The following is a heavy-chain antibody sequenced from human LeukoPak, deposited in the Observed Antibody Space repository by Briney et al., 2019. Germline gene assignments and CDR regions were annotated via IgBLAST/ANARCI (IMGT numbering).Heavy chain of an antibody. J-gene: IGHJ6*03. CDR1: GFTFSSYW. Sequence: PGGSLRLSCAASGFTFSSYWMSWVRQAPGKGLEWVANIKQDESEKYYVDSVKGRFTISRDNAKNSLYLQMNSLRAEDTAVYYCARDQGLQSGWGYYYYYMDVWGKGTTVTVSS. V-gene: IGHV3-7*01. CDR2: IKQDESEK. CDR3: ARDQGLQSGWGYYYYYMDV. D-gene: IGHD4-11*01.